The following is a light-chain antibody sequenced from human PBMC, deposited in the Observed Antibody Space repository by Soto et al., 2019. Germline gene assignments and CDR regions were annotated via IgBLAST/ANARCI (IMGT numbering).Light chain of an antibody. V-gene: IGLV2-14*01. J-gene: IGLJ2*01. CDR2: GVS. CDR3: SSYTSSGVV. Sequence: QSALTQPASVSGSPGQSITISCTGTSSDVGGYNYVSWYQQHQSKAPKLMIYGVSNRPSGVSNRFSGSKSGNTASLTISGLQAEDEADYYCSSYTSSGVVFGGGTQLTVL. CDR1: SSDVGGYNY.